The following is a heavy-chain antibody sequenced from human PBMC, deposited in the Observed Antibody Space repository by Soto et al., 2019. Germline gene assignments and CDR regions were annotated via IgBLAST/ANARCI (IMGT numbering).Heavy chain of an antibody. Sequence: PSETLSLTCAVYGGSFSGYYWSWIRQPPGKGLEWIGEINHSGSTNYNPSLKSRVTISVDTSKNQFSLKQSSVTAADTAVYYCARGRRLYSGRDPIGYWGQGTLVTASA. CDR3: ARGRRLYSGRDPIGY. CDR1: GGSFSGYY. CDR2: INHSGST. V-gene: IGHV4-34*01. D-gene: IGHD1-26*01. J-gene: IGHJ4*02.